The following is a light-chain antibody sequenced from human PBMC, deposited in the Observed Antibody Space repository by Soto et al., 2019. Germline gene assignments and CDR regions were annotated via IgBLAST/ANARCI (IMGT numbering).Light chain of an antibody. Sequence: EIVMTQSPATLSVSPGERATLSCRASQSVSSNLAWYQQKPGQAPRLLIYGASTRATGIPARFSGSGSGTEFTLTISSLQSEDFAVYYCQQYHNWFRTFGQGTKLEIK. J-gene: IGKJ2*01. V-gene: IGKV3-15*01. CDR3: QQYHNWFRT. CDR2: GAS. CDR1: QSVSSN.